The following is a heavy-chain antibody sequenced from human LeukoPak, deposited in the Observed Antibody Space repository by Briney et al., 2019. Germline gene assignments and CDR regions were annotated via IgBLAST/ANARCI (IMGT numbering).Heavy chain of an antibody. V-gene: IGHV3-48*01. J-gene: IGHJ4*02. CDR3: ARDQWNGSGSYYY. D-gene: IGHD3-10*01. CDR2: ISSSSSTI. Sequence: PGGSLRLSCAASGFTFSSYSMNWVRQAPGKGLEWVSYISSSSSTIYYADSVKGRFTISRDNAKNSLYLQMTSLRAEDTAVYYCARDQWNGSGSYYYWGQGTLVTVSS. CDR1: GFTFSSYS.